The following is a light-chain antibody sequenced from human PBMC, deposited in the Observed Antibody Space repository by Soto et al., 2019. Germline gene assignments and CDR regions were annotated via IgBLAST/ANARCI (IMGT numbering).Light chain of an antibody. CDR1: SSDVGGYNY. J-gene: IGLJ1*01. CDR3: SSYAGRNKV. Sequence: QSVLTQPPSASGSPGQSVTISCTGTSSDVGGYNYVSWYQQHPGKAPKLMIYEVSKRPSGVPDRFSGSKSGNTASLTVSGLQAEDEADYHCSSYAGRNKVFGTGTKVTVL. V-gene: IGLV2-8*01. CDR2: EVS.